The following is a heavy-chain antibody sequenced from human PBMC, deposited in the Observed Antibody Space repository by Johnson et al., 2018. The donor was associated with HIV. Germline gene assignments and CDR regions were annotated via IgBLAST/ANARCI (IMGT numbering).Heavy chain of an antibody. CDR2: ISYDGSNK. CDR3: ARGGAGVAAAEDAFDI. CDR1: GFTFSSYG. V-gene: IGHV3-30*19. J-gene: IGHJ3*02. Sequence: QMQLVESGGGVVQPGGSLRLSCAASGFTFSSYGMHWVRQAPGKGLEWVAVISYDGSNKYYEDSVKGRFTISRDSSKNTLYLQMNSLRAEDTALYYCARGGAGVAAAEDAFDIWGQGTMVTVSS. D-gene: IGHD6-13*01.